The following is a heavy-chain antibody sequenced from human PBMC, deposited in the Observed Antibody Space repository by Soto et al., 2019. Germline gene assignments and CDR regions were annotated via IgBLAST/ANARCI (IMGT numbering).Heavy chain of an antibody. CDR2: VRNKANSYTT. Sequence: EVQLVESGGGLVQPGGSLRLSCAASGFTFSDHYMDWVRQASGKGLEWVGRVRNKANSYTTEYAASVKGRFTISRDDSKNSLYLQMNSLKTEDTALYYCVRAGTGYQLDYWGQGTLVNVSS. J-gene: IGHJ4*02. V-gene: IGHV3-72*01. CDR1: GFTFSDHY. CDR3: VRAGTGYQLDY. D-gene: IGHD3-9*01.